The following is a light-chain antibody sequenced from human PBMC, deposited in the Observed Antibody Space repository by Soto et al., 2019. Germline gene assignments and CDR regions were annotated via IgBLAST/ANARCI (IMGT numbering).Light chain of an antibody. CDR2: VAS. Sequence: EVVMTQSPATLSVSPGERATISCRASQSVRSNLAWYQQKHSQAPRLLIYVASTRASGIPARFSGSGSGTEFIFTFSSLQSEDSAVYYCHQYNHWLTFGGGTKVDIK. CDR3: HQYNHWLT. V-gene: IGKV3-15*01. J-gene: IGKJ4*02. CDR1: QSVRSN.